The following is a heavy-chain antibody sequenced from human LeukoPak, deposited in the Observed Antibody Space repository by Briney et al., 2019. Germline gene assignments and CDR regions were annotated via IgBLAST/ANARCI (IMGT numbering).Heavy chain of an antibody. CDR2: IYYSGST. D-gene: IGHD3-3*01. CDR1: GGSISSYY. CDR3: AIFRSVARVDY. V-gene: IGHV4-59*01. Sequence: PSETLSLTCTVSGGSISSYYWSWIRQPPGKGLEWIGYIYYSGSTNYNPSLKSRVTISVDTSKNQFSLKLSSVTAADTAVYYCAIFRSVARVDYWGQGTLVTVSS. J-gene: IGHJ4*02.